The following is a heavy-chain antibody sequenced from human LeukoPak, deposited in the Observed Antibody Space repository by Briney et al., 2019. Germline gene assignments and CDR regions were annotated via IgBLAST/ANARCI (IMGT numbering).Heavy chain of an antibody. J-gene: IGHJ4*02. D-gene: IGHD1-26*01. CDR1: GFTVSSYA. CDR3: AKDRENAAPNDFDY. V-gene: IGHV3-23*01. Sequence: GGSLRRSCAASGFTVSSYAMSWVRQAPGKGREGVSTISGPGDSAYYADSVKGRFTISRDKSKSAVYLQMNSLRAEDTAVYYCAKDRENAAPNDFDYWGQGTLVTVSS. CDR2: ISGPGDSA.